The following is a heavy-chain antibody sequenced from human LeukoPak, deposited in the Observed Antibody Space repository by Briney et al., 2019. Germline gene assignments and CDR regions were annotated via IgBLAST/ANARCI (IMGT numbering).Heavy chain of an antibody. CDR1: GFTFSDYY. V-gene: IGHV3-11*04. CDR3: ARADCSSSSCYESDY. J-gene: IGHJ4*02. Sequence: GGSLRLSCAGSGFTFSDYYMSWIRQVPGKGLEWVSYIRSSGSIKFYADSVRGRFTISRDNAKNSLYLQMNSLRAEDTAVYYCARADCSSSSCYESDYWGQGTLVTVSS. CDR2: IRSSGSIK. D-gene: IGHD2-2*01.